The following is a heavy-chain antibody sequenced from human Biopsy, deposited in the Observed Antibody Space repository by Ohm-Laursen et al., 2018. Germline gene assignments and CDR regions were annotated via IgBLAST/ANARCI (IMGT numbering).Heavy chain of an antibody. Sequence: TLSLTCSVSGGSTNDYFWSWIRQPAGETLEWIGRIYSSGGSSYNPSLKSRISMSMDTSNNQFSLTLTSATAADTAVYYCARTPGKAVAGRFLDLWGRGTLVTVSS. CDR3: ARTPGKAVAGRFLDL. D-gene: IGHD6-19*01. V-gene: IGHV4-4*07. CDR1: GGSTNDYF. CDR2: IYSSGGS. J-gene: IGHJ2*01.